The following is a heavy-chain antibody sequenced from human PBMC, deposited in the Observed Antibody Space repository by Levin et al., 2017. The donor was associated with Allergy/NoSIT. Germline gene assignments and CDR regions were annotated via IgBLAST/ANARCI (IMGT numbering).Heavy chain of an antibody. D-gene: IGHD4-17*01. CDR2: IFYTGDT. V-gene: IGHV4-30-4*01. CDR1: GGSISRGDYY. CDR3: ARVPPTYGDNSWDYYYYMDV. Sequence: SQTLSLPCTVSGGSISRGDYYWPWLRQPPGKGLEWIGYIFYTGDTFYNPSLESRLTMSVDTSKNEFSLKLSSVTAADTAMFFCARVPPTYGDNSWDYYYYMDVWGKGTTVTVSS. J-gene: IGHJ6*03.